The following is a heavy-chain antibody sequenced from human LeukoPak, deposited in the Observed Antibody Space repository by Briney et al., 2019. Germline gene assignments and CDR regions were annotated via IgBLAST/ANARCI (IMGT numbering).Heavy chain of an antibody. CDR1: GFTFSSYW. J-gene: IGHJ4*02. V-gene: IGHV3-74*01. D-gene: IGHD6-19*01. Sequence: SGGSLRLSCAASGFTFSSYWMHWVRQAPGKGLVWVSRINSDGSSTSYADSVKGRFTISRDNAKNTLYLQMNSLRAEDTAVYYCARAIAVAGTMSFDYWGQGTLVTVSS. CDR3: ARAIAVAGTMSFDY. CDR2: INSDGSST.